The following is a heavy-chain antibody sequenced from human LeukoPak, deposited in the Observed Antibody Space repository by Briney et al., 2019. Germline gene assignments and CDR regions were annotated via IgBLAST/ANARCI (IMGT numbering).Heavy chain of an antibody. Sequence: PGGSLRLSCAASGFTFSSHWMHWVRQAPGKGLVWVSRINSDGSITVYADSVKGRFTISRDNAKNTLYLQMNSLRAEDTAVYYCAIASKYDSGSDSWGQGILVTVSS. CDR1: GFTFSSHW. CDR3: AIASKYDSGSDS. V-gene: IGHV3-74*01. CDR2: INSDGSIT. J-gene: IGHJ4*02. D-gene: IGHD6-19*01.